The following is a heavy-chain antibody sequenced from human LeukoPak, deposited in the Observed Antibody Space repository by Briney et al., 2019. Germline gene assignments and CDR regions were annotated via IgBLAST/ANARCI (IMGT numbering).Heavy chain of an antibody. D-gene: IGHD3-22*01. CDR2: ISSSSSYI. CDR3: ARDSTPYYYDSSGDAFDI. Sequence: PGGSLRLSCAASGFTFSSYSMNWVRQAPGKGLEWVSSISSSSSYIYYADSVKGRFTISRDNAKNSLCLQMNSLRAEDTAVYYCARDSTPYYYDSSGDAFDIWGQGTMVTVSS. J-gene: IGHJ3*02. V-gene: IGHV3-21*01. CDR1: GFTFSSYS.